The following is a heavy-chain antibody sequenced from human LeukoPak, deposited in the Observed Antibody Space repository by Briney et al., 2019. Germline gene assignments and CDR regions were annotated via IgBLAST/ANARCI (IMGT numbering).Heavy chain of an antibody. CDR1: GFTFSSYA. D-gene: IGHD1-26*01. CDR2: ISGSGGRT. CDR3: AKEPPRVGYFDY. V-gene: IGHV3-23*01. J-gene: IGHJ4*02. Sequence: GGSLRLSCAASGFTFSSYAMSWVRQAPGKGLEWVSAISGSGGRTYYADPVKGRFTISRDNSKNTLYPQMNSLRAEDRAVYYCAKEPPRVGYFDYWGQGTLVTVSS.